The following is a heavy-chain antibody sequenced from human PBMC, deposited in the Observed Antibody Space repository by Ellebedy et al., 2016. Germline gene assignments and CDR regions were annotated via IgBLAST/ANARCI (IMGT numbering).Heavy chain of an antibody. Sequence: GGSLRLSXAASGFSVSSNDMSWVRQAPGRGLELVSLMYAGGREYYADSVKGRFAITRDTSMNRLYLHMSVLEGGDTALYYCVTRLNGAFDFWGQGTMVSVSS. J-gene: IGHJ3*01. CDR3: VTRLNGAFDF. CDR2: MYAGGRE. V-gene: IGHV3-53*01. CDR1: GFSVSSND.